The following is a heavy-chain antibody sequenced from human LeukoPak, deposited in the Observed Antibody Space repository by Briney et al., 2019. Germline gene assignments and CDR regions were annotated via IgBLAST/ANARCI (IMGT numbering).Heavy chain of an antibody. CDR2: ISSSGSTI. D-gene: IGHD3-9*01. V-gene: IGHV3-11*01. CDR3: ARVVYYDILTGYNGVGYYFDY. Sequence: SGGSLRLSCAASGFTFSDYYMSWIRQAPGKGLEWVSYISSSGSTIYYADSVKGRFTISRDNAKNSLYLQMNSLRAEDTAVYYCARVVYYDILTGYNGVGYYFDYWGQGTLVTVSS. CDR1: GFTFSDYY. J-gene: IGHJ4*02.